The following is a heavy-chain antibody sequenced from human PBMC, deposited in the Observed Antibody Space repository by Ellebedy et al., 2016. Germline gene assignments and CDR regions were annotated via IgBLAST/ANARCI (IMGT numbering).Heavy chain of an antibody. CDR1: GGSTSFNSRY. J-gene: IGHJ6*02. D-gene: IGHD2-15*01. CDR3: ARQDIHAYYYYGMDV. Sequence: SETLSLTCTVSGGSTSFNSRYWGWIRQPPGKGLEWIGSISYSGSTYYNPSLKSRVTISVDTSKNQFSLKLTSVTAADTAVYYCARQDIHAYYYYGMDVWGQGTTVTVSS. CDR2: ISYSGST. V-gene: IGHV4-39*01.